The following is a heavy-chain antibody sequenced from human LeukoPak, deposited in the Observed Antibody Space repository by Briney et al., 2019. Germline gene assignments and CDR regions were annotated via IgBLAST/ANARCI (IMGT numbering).Heavy chain of an antibody. CDR3: ARPRYGSGSLDS. D-gene: IGHD3-10*01. V-gene: IGHV4-34*01. CDR2: INHSGST. J-gene: IGHJ4*02. CDR1: GDSFSGHY. Sequence: SETLSLTCAVYGDSFSGHYWTWIRQPPGRGLDRIGEINHSGSTTSNPSLNNRVTISVDTSKNQFSLKLTSVTAADTAVYYCARPRYGSGSLDSWGQGTLVTVSS.